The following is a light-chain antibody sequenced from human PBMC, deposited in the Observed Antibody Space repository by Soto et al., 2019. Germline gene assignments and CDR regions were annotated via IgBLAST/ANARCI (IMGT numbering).Light chain of an antibody. Sequence: DIVMTQSPLSLPVTPGEPASISCRSGQSLLHNNGYNYLDWYVQKPGQSPQVLIYLGSKRASGVPDRFSGSGSGTDFTLKISRVEAEDVCVYYCMQALQSPPWTFGQGTKGDIK. J-gene: IGKJ1*01. CDR2: LGS. CDR3: MQALQSPPWT. CDR1: QSLLHNNGYNY. V-gene: IGKV2-28*01.